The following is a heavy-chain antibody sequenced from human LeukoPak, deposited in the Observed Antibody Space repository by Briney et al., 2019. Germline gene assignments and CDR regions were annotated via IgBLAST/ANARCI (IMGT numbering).Heavy chain of an antibody. Sequence: GASVKVSCKASGGTFSSYAISWVRQAPGQGLEWMGRIIPILGIANYAQKFQGRVTITADKSTSTAYMQLSSLTSEDTAVYYCARAGAVAGTYDAFDIWGQGTMVTVSS. CDR2: IIPILGIA. CDR1: GGTFSSYA. J-gene: IGHJ3*02. V-gene: IGHV1-69*04. CDR3: ARAGAVAGTYDAFDI. D-gene: IGHD6-19*01.